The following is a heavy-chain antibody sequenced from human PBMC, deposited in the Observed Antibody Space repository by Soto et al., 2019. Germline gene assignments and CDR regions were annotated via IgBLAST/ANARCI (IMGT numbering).Heavy chain of an antibody. CDR1: GGSFSGYY. Sequence: SETLSLTXAVYGGSFSGYYWSWIRQPPGKGLEWIGEINHSGSTNYNPSLKSRVTISVDTSKNQFSLRLSSVTAADTAVYYCARVHAMIVLPRDAFDIWGQGTMVTVSS. CDR3: ARVHAMIVLPRDAFDI. CDR2: INHSGST. J-gene: IGHJ3*02. D-gene: IGHD3-22*01. V-gene: IGHV4-34*01.